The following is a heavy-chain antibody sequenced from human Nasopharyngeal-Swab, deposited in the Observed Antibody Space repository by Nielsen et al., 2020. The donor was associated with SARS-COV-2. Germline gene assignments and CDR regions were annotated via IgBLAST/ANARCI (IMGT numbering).Heavy chain of an antibody. V-gene: IGHV1-69*04. CDR2: IIPILGIA. D-gene: IGHD2-15*01. CDR3: ARRSDCSGGSCYSLYYYYGMDV. Sequence: SVKVSCKASGGTFSSYAISWVRQAPGQGLEWRGRIIPILGIANYAQKFQGRVTITADKSTSTAYMELSSLRSEDTAVYYCARRSDCSGGSCYSLYYYYGMDVWGQGTTVTVSS. CDR1: GGTFSSYA. J-gene: IGHJ6*02.